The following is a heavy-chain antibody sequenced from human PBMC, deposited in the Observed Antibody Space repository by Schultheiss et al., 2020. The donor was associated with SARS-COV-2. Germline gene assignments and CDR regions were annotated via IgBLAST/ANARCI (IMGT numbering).Heavy chain of an antibody. CDR1: GFTFSNAW. CDR2: IKSKTDGGTT. D-gene: IGHD3-10*01. J-gene: IGHJ4*02. CDR3: TRDRDPSVDY. V-gene: IGHV3-15*01. Sequence: GGSLRLSCAASGFTFSNAWMSWVHQAPGKGLEWVGRIKSKTDGGTTDYAAPVKGRFTISRDDSKNTLYVQMNSLQTEDTAVYYCTRDRDPSVDYWGQGTLVTVSS.